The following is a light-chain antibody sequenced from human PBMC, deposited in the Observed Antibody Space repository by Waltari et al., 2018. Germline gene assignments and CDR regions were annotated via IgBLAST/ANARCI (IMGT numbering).Light chain of an antibody. Sequence: EIVLTQSPGTLSLSPGERATLSCRASQSVSRTLAWYQQKPGQAPRLLIYDASRRATGIPYRFSGSGSGTDFSLTISRLEPEDFAWYFCQKYGTLPATFGQGTKVEIK. V-gene: IGKV3-20*01. CDR1: QSVSRT. CDR2: DAS. CDR3: QKYGTLPAT. J-gene: IGKJ1*01.